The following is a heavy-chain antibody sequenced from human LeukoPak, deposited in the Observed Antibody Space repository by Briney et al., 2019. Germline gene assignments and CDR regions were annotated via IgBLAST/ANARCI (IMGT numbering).Heavy chain of an antibody. V-gene: IGHV1-2*02. CDR1: GYTFTGYY. J-gene: IGHJ4*02. CDR3: ARGDCSSTSCYTFDY. D-gene: IGHD2-2*02. CDR2: IKPNSGGT. Sequence: ASVKVSCKASGYTFTGYYMHWVGQAPGQGLEWMGWIKPNSGGTNYAQKFQGRVTMTRDTSISTAYMELSRLRSDDTAAYYCARGDCSSTSCYTFDYWGQGTLVTVSS.